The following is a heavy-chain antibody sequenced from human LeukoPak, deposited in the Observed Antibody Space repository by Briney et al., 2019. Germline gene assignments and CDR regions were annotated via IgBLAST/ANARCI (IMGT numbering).Heavy chain of an antibody. CDR3: ARDQAAAGTVDY. CDR2: ISSSSSYI. CDR1: GFTFSSYS. Sequence: GGSLRLSCAASGFTFSSYSMNWVRQAPGQGLELVSSISSSSSYIYYADSVKGRFTISRDNAKNSLYLQMNSLRAEDTAVYYCARDQAAAGTVDYWGQGTLVTVSS. V-gene: IGHV3-21*01. J-gene: IGHJ4*02. D-gene: IGHD6-13*01.